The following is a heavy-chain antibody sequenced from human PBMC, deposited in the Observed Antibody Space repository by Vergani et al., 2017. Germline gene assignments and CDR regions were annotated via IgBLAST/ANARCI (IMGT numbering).Heavy chain of an antibody. Sequence: DVHLAESGGGFFQPGGSLRLSCSASGFSFNSYWMHWVRQVPGKGLLWVSRIKSDGSITAYADSVKGRFTISRDNAQNTLYLQMNSLSVEDTGVYYCARARCSETCYMSNWLDSWGQGALVTVSS. CDR1: GFSFNSYW. J-gene: IGHJ5*01. CDR3: ARARCSETCYMSNWLDS. D-gene: IGHD2-15*01. CDR2: IKSDGSIT. V-gene: IGHV3-74*03.